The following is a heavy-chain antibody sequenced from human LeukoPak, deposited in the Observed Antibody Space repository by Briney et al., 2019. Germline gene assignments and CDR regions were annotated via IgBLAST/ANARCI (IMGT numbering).Heavy chain of an antibody. V-gene: IGHV3-7*01. Sequence: GGSLRLSCAASGFTFNYTWMSWVRQAPGRGLEWVTTIKQHGSEKLYVDSVKGRFTISRDNSKGSLYLQMNSLRADDTAVYYCAKDGSWSCTDWGQGTLVRVSS. J-gene: IGHJ4*02. CDR1: GFTFNYTW. D-gene: IGHD2-8*02. CDR3: AKDGSWSCTD. CDR2: IKQHGSEK.